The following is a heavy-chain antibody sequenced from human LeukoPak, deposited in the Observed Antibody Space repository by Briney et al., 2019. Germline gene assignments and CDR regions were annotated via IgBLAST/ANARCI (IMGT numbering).Heavy chain of an antibody. J-gene: IGHJ6*02. CDR3: AKDGSGGVFGMDV. CDR1: GFTFSSYA. V-gene: IGHV3-23*01. CDR2: ISGSGGST. D-gene: IGHD2-15*01. Sequence: PGGSLRLSCAASGFTFSSYAMSWVRQAQGKGLEWVSAISGSGGSTYYADSVKGRFTISRDNSKNTLYLQMNSLRAEDTAVYYCAKDGSGGVFGMDVWGQGTTVTVSS.